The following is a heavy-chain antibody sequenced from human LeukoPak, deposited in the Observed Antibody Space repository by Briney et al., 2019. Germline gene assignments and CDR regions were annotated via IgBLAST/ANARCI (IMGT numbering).Heavy chain of an antibody. CDR1: GFTFSSYS. J-gene: IGHJ3*02. CDR2: ISSSSSYI. D-gene: IGHD3-10*01. CDR3: ARGSWFGESYDAFDI. Sequence: PGGSLRLSCAASGFTFSSYSMNWVRQAPGKGLEWVSSISSSSSYIYYADSVKGRFTISGDNAKNSLYLQMNSLRAEDTAVYYCARGSWFGESYDAFDIWGQGTMVTVSS. V-gene: IGHV3-21*01.